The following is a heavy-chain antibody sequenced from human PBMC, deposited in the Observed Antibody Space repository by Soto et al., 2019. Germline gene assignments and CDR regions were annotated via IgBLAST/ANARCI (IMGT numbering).Heavy chain of an antibody. J-gene: IGHJ4*02. CDR1: GFTVSNNY. Sequence: EVQLVESGGGLIQPGGSLRLSCAVSGFTVSNNYMSWVRQAPGKGLEGVSVIYSGGYTAYGDSVKGRFTISRDNSKNTLFLQMNGRGADAPAVFYWASQPGGGGYWGQGTLVTVSS. V-gene: IGHV3-53*01. D-gene: IGHD3-10*01. CDR3: ASQPGGGGY. CDR2: IYSGGYT.